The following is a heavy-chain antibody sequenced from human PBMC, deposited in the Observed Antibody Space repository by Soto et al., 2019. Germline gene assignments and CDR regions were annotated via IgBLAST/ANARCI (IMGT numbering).Heavy chain of an antibody. CDR1: GFTFSSYD. J-gene: IGHJ3*01. Sequence: EVQLLESGGGLVQPGGTLRLSCAASGFTFSSYDMSWVRQAPGKGLEWVSAISGSGVGTFYAESVKGRFTISRDNSKNTLYVQMNSMRVEDTAIYYCAKEEAAWTNGYFDLWGQGTMVTVSS. CDR3: AKEEAAWTNGYFDL. D-gene: IGHD2-8*01. V-gene: IGHV3-23*01. CDR2: ISGSGVGT.